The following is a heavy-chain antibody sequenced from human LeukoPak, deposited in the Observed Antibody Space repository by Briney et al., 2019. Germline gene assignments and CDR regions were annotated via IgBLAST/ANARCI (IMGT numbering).Heavy chain of an antibody. CDR2: IKSRTDGGTT. Sequence: GGSLRLSCAVSGFNFSNAWMSWVRQAPGKGLEWVGRIKSRTDGGTTDYAAPVKGRFTISRDDSKNTLYLQMNSLKTEDTAVYYCTTDLLPLRFLEWSYAFDIWGQGTMVTVPS. V-gene: IGHV3-15*01. D-gene: IGHD3-3*01. CDR3: TTDLLPLRFLEWSYAFDI. J-gene: IGHJ3*02. CDR1: GFNFSNAW.